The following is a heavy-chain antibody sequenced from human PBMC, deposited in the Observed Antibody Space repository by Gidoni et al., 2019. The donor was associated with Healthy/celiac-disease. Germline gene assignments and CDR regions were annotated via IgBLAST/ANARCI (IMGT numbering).Heavy chain of an antibody. V-gene: IGHV3-11*01. CDR3: ARESPHGDFDY. CDR2: ISSSGVTI. D-gene: IGHD4-17*01. CDR1: GFTFSDYY. J-gene: IGHJ4*02. Sequence: QVQLVESGGGVVKPGGSLRLACAASGFTFSDYYMSWIRQAPGKGLDWVSSISSSGVTISYADSVTGRFTISRDNAKTSLSLQMNSLSAEDTAVYYCARESPHGDFDYWGQGTLVTVSS.